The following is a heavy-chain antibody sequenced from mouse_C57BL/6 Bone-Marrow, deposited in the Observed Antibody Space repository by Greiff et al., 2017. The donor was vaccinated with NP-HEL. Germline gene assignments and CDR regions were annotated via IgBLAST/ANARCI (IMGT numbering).Heavy chain of an antibody. CDR3: ARRRIYDGYYGPFDY. Sequence: VQLQQSGPELVKPGASVKLSCKASGYTFTSYDINWVKQRPGQGLEWIGWIYPRAGSTKYNEKFKGKATLTVDTSSSTAYMELHSLTSEDSAVYFCARRRIYDGYYGPFDYWGQGTTLTVSS. D-gene: IGHD2-3*01. CDR2: IYPRAGST. CDR1: GYTFTSYD. J-gene: IGHJ2*01. V-gene: IGHV1-85*01.